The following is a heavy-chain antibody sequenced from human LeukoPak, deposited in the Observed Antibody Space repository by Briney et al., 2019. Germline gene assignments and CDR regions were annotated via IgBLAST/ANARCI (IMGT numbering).Heavy chain of an antibody. V-gene: IGHV3-30*02. D-gene: IGHD2-15*01. CDR1: GFTFSSYG. CDR3: AKDRSAPDYYYYMDV. Sequence: GGSLRLSCAASGFTFSSYGMHWVRQAPGKGLEWVAFIRYDGSNKYYADSVKGRFTISRDNSKNTLYLQMNSLRAEDTAVYYCAKDRSAPDYYYYMDVWGKGTTVTVSS. CDR2: IRYDGSNK. J-gene: IGHJ6*03.